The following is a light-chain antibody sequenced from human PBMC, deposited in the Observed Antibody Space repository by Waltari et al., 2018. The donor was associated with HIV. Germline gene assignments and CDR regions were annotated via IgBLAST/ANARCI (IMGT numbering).Light chain of an antibody. V-gene: IGLV2-14*01. J-gene: IGLJ2*01. CDR1: SSDVGGYNY. CDR2: DVN. Sequence: QSALTQPASVSGSPGQSLTISCTGTSSDVGGYNYVSWYPPHPGKAPQLLIYDVNNPASRVSKRFSCHQSGQPGFLDISWLQAEDEADYYCSSYTSSSTLVFGGGTKLTVL. CDR3: SSYTSSSTLV.